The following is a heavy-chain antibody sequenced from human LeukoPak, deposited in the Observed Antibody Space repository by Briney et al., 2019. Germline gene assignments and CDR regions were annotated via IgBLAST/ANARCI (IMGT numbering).Heavy chain of an antibody. D-gene: IGHD3-10*01. CDR1: GGSISSYY. CDR2: IYYSGST. CDR3: ARDVGTMVRGALGLYGMDV. V-gene: IGHV4-59*01. J-gene: IGHJ6*02. Sequence: SETLSLTCTVSGGSISSYYWSWIRQPPGKGLEWIGYIYYSGSTNYNPSLKSRVTISVDTSKNQFSLKLSSVTAADTAVYYCARDVGTMVRGALGLYGMDVWGQGTTVTVSS.